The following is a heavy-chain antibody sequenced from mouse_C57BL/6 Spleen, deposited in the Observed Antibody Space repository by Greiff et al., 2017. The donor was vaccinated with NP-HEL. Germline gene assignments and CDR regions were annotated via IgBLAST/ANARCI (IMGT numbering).Heavy chain of an antibody. Sequence: QVQLQQSGAELVRPGASVTLSCKASGYTFTDYEMHWVKQTPVHGLEWIGAIDPETGGTAYNQKFKGKAILTADKSSSTAYMELRSLTSEDSAVYYCTRDGNRGFAYWGQGTLVTVSA. CDR1: GYTFTDYE. CDR3: TRDGNRGFAY. CDR2: IDPETGGT. V-gene: IGHV1-15*01. J-gene: IGHJ3*01. D-gene: IGHD2-1*01.